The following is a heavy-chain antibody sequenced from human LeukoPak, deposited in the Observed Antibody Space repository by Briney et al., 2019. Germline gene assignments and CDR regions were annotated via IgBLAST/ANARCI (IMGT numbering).Heavy chain of an antibody. CDR1: GGSFDGFY. D-gene: IGHD6-19*01. CDR2: INHIGNT. Sequence: SETLSLTCGVSGGSFDGFYWSWVRQPPGKGLEWIGEINHIGNTNYNPSLKSRVTMSVDTSKNHFSLKLTSVTAADTAVYYCARGSGAVADFDYWGQGTLVTVSS. V-gene: IGHV4-34*01. CDR3: ARGSGAVADFDY. J-gene: IGHJ4*02.